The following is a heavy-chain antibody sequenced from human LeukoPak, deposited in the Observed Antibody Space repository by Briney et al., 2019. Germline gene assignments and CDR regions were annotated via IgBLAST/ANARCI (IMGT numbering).Heavy chain of an antibody. CDR1: GYTFTGYY. CDR3: AGPFYGDYGYYYYYGMDV. CDR2: INPNSGGT. D-gene: IGHD4-17*01. V-gene: IGHV1-2*02. Sequence: ASVKVSCKASGYTFTGYYMHWVRQAPGQGLEWMGWINPNSGGTNYAQKFQGRVTMTRDTSISTAYMELSRLRSDDTAVYYCAGPFYGDYGYYYYYGMDVWGQGTTVTVPS. J-gene: IGHJ6*02.